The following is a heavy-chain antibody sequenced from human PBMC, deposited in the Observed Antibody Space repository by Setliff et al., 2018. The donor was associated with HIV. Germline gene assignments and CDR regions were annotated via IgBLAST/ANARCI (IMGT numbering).Heavy chain of an antibody. CDR1: GGSIRSGSYF. V-gene: IGHV4-61*09. CDR2: IYTTGST. Sequence: SETLSLTCNVSGGSIRSGSYFWSWIRQPAGKGLEWIGHIYTTGSTNYNPSFNKRVAISIDTSKNTLSLTVRFVTAADTAGYYCARHAGPRNFWSGYSSGMDVWGKGTTVTVSS. CDR3: ARHAGPRNFWSGYSSGMDV. J-gene: IGHJ6*03. D-gene: IGHD3-3*01.